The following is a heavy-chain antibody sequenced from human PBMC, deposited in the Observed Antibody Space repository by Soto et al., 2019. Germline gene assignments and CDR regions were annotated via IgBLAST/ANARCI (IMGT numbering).Heavy chain of an antibody. Sequence: GGSLRLSCAASGFTLSNFAMSWVRQAPGKGLEWVSGISWNSGSIGYADSVKGRFTISRDNAKNSLYLQMNSLRAEDTALDYCAKAAGYRSWQTEEYLQHWGQGTLVSLSS. CDR3: AKAAGYRSWQTEEYLQH. D-gene: IGHD6-19*01. V-gene: IGHV3-9*01. J-gene: IGHJ1*01. CDR1: GFTLSNFA. CDR2: ISWNSGSI.